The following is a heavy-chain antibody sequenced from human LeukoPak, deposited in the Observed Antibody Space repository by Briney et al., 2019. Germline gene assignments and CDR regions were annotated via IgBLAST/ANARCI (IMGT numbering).Heavy chain of an antibody. CDR2: ISWNSGSI. D-gene: IGHD3-10*01. CDR3: AKGPAMVQPTFDY. V-gene: IGHV3-9*01. CDR1: GFTFDDYA. J-gene: IGHJ4*02. Sequence: SLRPSCAASGFTFDDYAMHWVRQAPGKGLDWVSGISWNSGSIGYADSVKGRFTISRDNAKNSLYLQMNSLRAEDTALYYCAKGPAMVQPTFDYRGQGTLVTVSS.